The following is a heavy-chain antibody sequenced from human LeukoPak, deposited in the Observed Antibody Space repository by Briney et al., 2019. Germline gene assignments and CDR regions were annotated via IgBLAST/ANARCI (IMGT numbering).Heavy chain of an antibody. V-gene: IGHV4-34*01. CDR1: GGSFSGYY. J-gene: IGHJ4*02. CDR2: INHSGST. D-gene: IGHD2-2*01. CDR3: ARGSPYCSSTSCPFVDY. Sequence: PSETLSLTCAVYGGSFSGYYWSWIRQPPGKGLEWIGEINHSGSTNYNPSLKSRVTISVDTSKNQFSLKLSSVTAADTAVYYCARGSPYCSSTSCPFVDYWGQGTLVTSPQ.